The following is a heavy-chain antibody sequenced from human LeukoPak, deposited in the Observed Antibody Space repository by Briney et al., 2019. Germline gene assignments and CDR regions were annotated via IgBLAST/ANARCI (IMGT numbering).Heavy chain of an antibody. Sequence: GGSLRLSCAASGLTFSNYWMSWVRQAPGKGLEWVANIKEDGNEKYYVDSVKGRLTISRDNAKKSLYLQMNSLRAEDTAVYYCARDRSRFYYWGQGTPVTVFS. CDR2: IKEDGNEK. D-gene: IGHD2-2*01. J-gene: IGHJ4*02. V-gene: IGHV3-7*01. CDR1: GLTFSNYW. CDR3: ARDRSRFYY.